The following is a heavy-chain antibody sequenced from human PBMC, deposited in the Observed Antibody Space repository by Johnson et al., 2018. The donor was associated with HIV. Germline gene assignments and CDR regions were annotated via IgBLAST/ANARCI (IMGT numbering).Heavy chain of an antibody. D-gene: IGHD7-27*01. Sequence: QVQLVESGGGLVQRGGSLRLSCAASGFTLSNYWMSWVRQAPGKGLEWLAIISYDGGDTWYADSVKGRFTVSRDNSKDTLYLQMNSLRAEDTAVYYCAKAVTGEGAFDIWGQGTMVTVSS. CDR2: ISYDGGDT. J-gene: IGHJ3*02. V-gene: IGHV3-30*18. CDR1: GFTLSNYW. CDR3: AKAVTGEGAFDI.